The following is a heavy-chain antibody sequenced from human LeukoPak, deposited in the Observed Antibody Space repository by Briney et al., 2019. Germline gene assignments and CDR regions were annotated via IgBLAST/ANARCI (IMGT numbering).Heavy chain of an antibody. CDR2: ISAYNGNT. D-gene: IGHD1-26*01. CDR3: ARAGYSRFVDDLDY. V-gene: IGHV1-18*01. J-gene: IGHJ4*02. CDR1: GYIFTNYG. Sequence: ASVKVSCKAFGYIFTNYGINWVRQAPGQGLEWMGWISAYNGNTKYTQKLQDRVTMTTDTSTSTAYMELKTLRSDDTAVYFCARAGYSRFVDDLDYWGQGTLVTASS.